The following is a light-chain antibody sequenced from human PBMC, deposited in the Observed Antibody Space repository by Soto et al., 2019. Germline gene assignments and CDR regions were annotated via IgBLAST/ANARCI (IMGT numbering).Light chain of an antibody. CDR3: QSYDSSLSAVV. CDR1: SSNIGAGYD. V-gene: IGLV1-40*01. Sequence: QSVLTQPPSVSGAPGQRVTISCTGSSSNIGAGYDVHWYQQLPGTAPKLLIYGNSNRPSGVPDRFSDSKSGTSASLAITGLQAEDEAEYYCQSYDSSLSAVVFGGGTKLTVL. CDR2: GNS. J-gene: IGLJ2*01.